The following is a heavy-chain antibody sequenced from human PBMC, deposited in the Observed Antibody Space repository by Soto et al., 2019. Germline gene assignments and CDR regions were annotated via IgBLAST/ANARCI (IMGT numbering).Heavy chain of an antibody. J-gene: IGHJ6*02. V-gene: IGHV4-39*01. CDR1: GGSILDSTYY. Sequence: PSETLSLTCTVSGGSILDSTYYWAWIRQSPGKGLEWIGTIFYSGGTFYTPSLKSRVTMSVDTSNNQFSLKLSSVTAADTAVYYCARIVVIPAAPDYYNYYGVDVWGQGTTVTVSS. D-gene: IGHD2-2*01. CDR3: ARIVVIPAAPDYYNYYGVDV. CDR2: IFYSGGT.